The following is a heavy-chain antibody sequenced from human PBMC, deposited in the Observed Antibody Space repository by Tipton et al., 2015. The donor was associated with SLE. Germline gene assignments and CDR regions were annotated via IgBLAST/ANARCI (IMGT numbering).Heavy chain of an antibody. D-gene: IGHD3-16*01. CDR2: IYYSGST. V-gene: IGHV4-39*07. J-gene: IGHJ4*02. Sequence: LSLTCTVSGGSISSSSYYWGWIRQPPGKGLEWIGSIYYSGSTYYNPSLKSRVTISVDTSKNQFSLKLSSVTAADTAVYYCAWGPLPFDYWGQGTLVTVSS. CDR3: AWGPLPFDY. CDR1: GGSISSSSYY.